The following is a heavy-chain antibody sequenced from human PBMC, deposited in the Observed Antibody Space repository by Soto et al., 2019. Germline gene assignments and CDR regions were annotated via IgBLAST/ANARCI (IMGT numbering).Heavy chain of an antibody. D-gene: IGHD4-17*01. CDR1: GYTFTSYG. CDR2: ISAYGGNT. V-gene: IGHV1-18*01. Sequence: ASVKVSCKASGYTFTSYGISWVRQAPGQGLEWMGIISAYGGNTSYAQKFQGRVTMTRDTSTSTVYMELSSLRSEDTAVYYCARGTHDYGEYVDYWGQGTLVTVSS. J-gene: IGHJ4*02. CDR3: ARGTHDYGEYVDY.